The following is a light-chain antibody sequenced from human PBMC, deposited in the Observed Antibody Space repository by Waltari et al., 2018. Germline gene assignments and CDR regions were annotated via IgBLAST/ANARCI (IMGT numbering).Light chain of an antibody. J-gene: IGKJ2*01. Sequence: DIVLTQSPDSLAVSLGERATINCKSSQSVFYSSNNKNYLAWYQQKPGQPPKLLIYWASTRESGVPDRFSGSGSGTDFTLTISSLQAEDVAVYYCQQLGTFGQGTKLEIK. CDR2: WAS. CDR1: QSVFYSSNNKNY. CDR3: QQLGT. V-gene: IGKV4-1*01.